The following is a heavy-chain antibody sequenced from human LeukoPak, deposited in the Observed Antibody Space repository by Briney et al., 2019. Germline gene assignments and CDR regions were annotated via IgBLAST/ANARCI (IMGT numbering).Heavy chain of an antibody. CDR1: GFTFTSHW. CDR2: MNLDGSEK. D-gene: IGHD2-8*01. J-gene: IGHJ4*02. V-gene: IGHV3-7*01. Sequence: GGSLRLSXAASGFTFTSHWMSWVRQAPGKGLEWVARMNLDGSEKYYVDSVKGRFTISRDNAKTSLYLEMNSLRAEDTAVYYCARDATYCTNGVCYTRFDYWGQGTLVTVSS. CDR3: ARDATYCTNGVCYTRFDY.